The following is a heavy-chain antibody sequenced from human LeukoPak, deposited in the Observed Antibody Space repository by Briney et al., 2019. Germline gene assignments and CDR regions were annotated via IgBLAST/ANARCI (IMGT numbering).Heavy chain of an antibody. CDR1: GYSFTSYW. CDR2: IYPGDSET. J-gene: IGHJ4*02. D-gene: IGHD2-15*01. V-gene: IGHV5-51*01. CDR3: ARGAIVAANHGNFDS. Sequence: GESLKICCKGAGYSFTSYWSGCVRQMPGKGLEWMGIIYPGDSETTDSASFQGQVTILADKSISTAYLQWSSLKASDTAIYYCARGAIVAANHGNFDSWGQGTLVTVSS.